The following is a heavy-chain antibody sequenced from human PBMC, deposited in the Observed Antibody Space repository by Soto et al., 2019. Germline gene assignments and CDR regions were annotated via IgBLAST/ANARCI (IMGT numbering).Heavy chain of an antibody. J-gene: IGHJ4*02. CDR2: IIRIFGTA. V-gene: IGHV1-69*12. D-gene: IGHD3-10*01. Sequence: QVQLVQSGAEVKKPGSSVKVSCKASGGTFSSYAISWVRQAPGQGLEWMGGIIRIFGTADYAQKFQGRVTITEDGTTSKAYMELSSLRSEDTAVYYCARNYYGSGSYYIDYWGQGTLVTVSS. CDR1: GGTFSSYA. CDR3: ARNYYGSGSYYIDY.